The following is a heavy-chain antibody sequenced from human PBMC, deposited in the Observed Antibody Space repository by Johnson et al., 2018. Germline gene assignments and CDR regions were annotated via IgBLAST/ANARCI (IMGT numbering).Heavy chain of an antibody. D-gene: IGHD2-15*01. CDR2: IWYDGSRQ. CDR1: GFTFSRHG. J-gene: IGHJ2*01. V-gene: IGHV3-33*01. Sequence: QVQLVQSGGGVVQPGRSLRLSCTTSGFTFSRHGMHWVRQAACKGLEWVADIWYDGSRQYYADSVKGRFTTSRDNSKSTLYLQMNSLRVDDTAVYYCVRDRLGCNSGGRLYNWYFELWGRWTLVGVSS. CDR3: VRDRLGCNSGGRLYNWYFEL.